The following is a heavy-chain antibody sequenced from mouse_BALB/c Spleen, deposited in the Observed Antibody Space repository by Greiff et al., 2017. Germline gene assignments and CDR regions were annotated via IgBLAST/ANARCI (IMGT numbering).Heavy chain of an antibody. CDR1: GYTFSSYW. Sequence: QVQLKESGAELMKPGASVTISCKATGYTFSSYWIEWVKQRPGHGLEWIGEILPGSGSTNYNEKFKGKATFTADTSSNTAYMQLSSLTSEDSAVYYGARGHYGNYGGLCAYWGQGTLVTVSA. CDR3: ARGHYGNYGGLCAY. J-gene: IGHJ3*01. V-gene: IGHV1-9*01. D-gene: IGHD2-1*01. CDR2: ILPGSGST.